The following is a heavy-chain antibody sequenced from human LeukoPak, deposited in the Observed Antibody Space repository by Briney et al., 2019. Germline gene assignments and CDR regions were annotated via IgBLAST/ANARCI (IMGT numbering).Heavy chain of an antibody. CDR2: INPNSGGS. D-gene: IGHD2-2*01. V-gene: IGHV1-2*02. CDR3: ARASGYCSSTSCPDMDY. Sequence: GASVKVSCKASGYTFIGYYMHWVRQAPGQGFEWMGWINPNSGGSNYAQNFQARVTMTRDTSISTAYMELNSLRSDDTAVYYCARASGYCSSTSCPDMDYWGQGTLVTVSS. CDR1: GYTFIGYY. J-gene: IGHJ4*02.